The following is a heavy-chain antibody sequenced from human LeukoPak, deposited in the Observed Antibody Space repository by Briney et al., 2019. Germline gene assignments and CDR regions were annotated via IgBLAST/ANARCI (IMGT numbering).Heavy chain of an antibody. V-gene: IGHV1-69*05. CDR3: ASEVRYCSGGSCLFDP. CDR2: IIPIFGTA. CDR1: GGTFSSYA. Sequence: SVKVSCKASGGTFSSYAISWVRQAPGQGPEWMGGIIPIFGTANYAQKFQGRVTITTDESTSTAYMELSSLRSEDTAVYYCASEVRYCSGGSCLFDPWGQGTLVTVSS. J-gene: IGHJ5*02. D-gene: IGHD2-15*01.